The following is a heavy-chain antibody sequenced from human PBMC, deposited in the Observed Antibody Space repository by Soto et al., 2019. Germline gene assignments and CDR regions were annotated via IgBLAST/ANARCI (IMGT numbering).Heavy chain of an antibody. J-gene: IGHJ6*02. Sequence: GESLKISCKGSGYSFTSYWIGWVRQMPGKGLEWMGIIYPGDSDTRYSPSFQGQVTISADKSISAAYLQWSSLKASDTAMHYCARRGDIVVVPADYGMDVWGQGTTVTVSS. D-gene: IGHD2-2*01. V-gene: IGHV5-51*01. CDR1: GYSFTSYW. CDR2: IYPGDSDT. CDR3: ARRGDIVVVPADYGMDV.